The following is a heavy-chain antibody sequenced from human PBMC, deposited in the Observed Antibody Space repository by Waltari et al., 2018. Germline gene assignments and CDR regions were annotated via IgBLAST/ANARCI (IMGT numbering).Heavy chain of an antibody. CDR1: GSPLNSDLF. V-gene: IGHV4-38-2*01. CDR2: VYHDGIT. D-gene: IGHD3-10*01. CDR3: ARRNYYGSGSYYNANWFDP. J-gene: IGHJ5*02. Sequence: QVQLEASGPGLVKPSETLSLTCLVPGSPLNSDLFWGWIRLPPGKGLEWIGDVYHDGITYYNPSLQGRITLSVDTSKNQYSLRLTSVTAADTAIYFCARRNYYGSGSYYNANWFDPWGPGTLVTVSS.